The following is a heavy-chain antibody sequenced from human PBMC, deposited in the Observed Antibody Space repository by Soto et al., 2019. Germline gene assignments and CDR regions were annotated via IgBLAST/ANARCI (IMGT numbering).Heavy chain of an antibody. Sequence: EVQLLESGGGLVQPGGSLRLSCAASGFSFSSYAMSWVRQAPGKGLEWVSSISGGGSGTYYTDSVKGRFTISRDNSKRTLYLQINSLRAEDTAVYYCAKYADQRTGPTDYWGQGTLVTVSS. J-gene: IGHJ4*02. CDR2: ISGGGSGT. CDR1: GFSFSSYA. D-gene: IGHD2-8*01. V-gene: IGHV3-23*01. CDR3: AKYADQRTGPTDY.